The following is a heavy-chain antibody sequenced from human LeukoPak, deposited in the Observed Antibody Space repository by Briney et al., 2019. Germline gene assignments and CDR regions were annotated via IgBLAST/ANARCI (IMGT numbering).Heavy chain of an antibody. D-gene: IGHD3-22*01. CDR2: MNPNSGNT. CDR3: AREVYYYDSSGYYGVDY. V-gene: IGHV1-8*03. CDR1: GYTFTSYD. J-gene: IGHJ4*02. Sequence: ASVKVSCKASGYTFTSYDINWVRQATGQGLEWMGWMNPNSGNTGYAQKFQGRVTITRNTSISTAYMELSSLRAEDTAVYYCAREVYYYDSSGYYGVDYWGQGTLVTVSS.